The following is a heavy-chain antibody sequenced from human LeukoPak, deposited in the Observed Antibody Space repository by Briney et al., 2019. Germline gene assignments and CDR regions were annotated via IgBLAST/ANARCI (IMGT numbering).Heavy chain of an antibody. CDR2: INPNSGGT. CDR3: ARSMVRGIYGMDV. V-gene: IGHV1-2*02. J-gene: IGHJ6*02. Sequence: ASVRVSCKASGYTFTGYYMHWVRQAPGQGLEWMGWINPNSGGTNYAQKFQGRVTMTRDTSISTAYMELSRLRSDDTAVYYCARSMVRGIYGMDVWGQGTTVTVSS. D-gene: IGHD3-10*01. CDR1: GYTFTGYY.